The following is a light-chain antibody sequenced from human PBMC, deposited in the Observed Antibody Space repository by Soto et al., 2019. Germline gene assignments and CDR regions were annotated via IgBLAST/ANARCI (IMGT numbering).Light chain of an antibody. Sequence: QSALTQPRSVSGSPGQSVTISCTGTSSDVGGYNYVSWYQQHPGKAPKLMIYDVSKRPSGVPDRFSGSKSGNTASLTISGLQAEDVADYYCCSYAGSYTYVFGTGPKLTVL. CDR3: CSYAGSYTYV. CDR2: DVS. J-gene: IGLJ1*01. V-gene: IGLV2-11*01. CDR1: SSDVGGYNY.